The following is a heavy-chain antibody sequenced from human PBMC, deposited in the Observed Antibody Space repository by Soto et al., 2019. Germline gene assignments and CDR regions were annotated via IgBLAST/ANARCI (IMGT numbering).Heavy chain of an antibody. CDR3: AREGYDILTGYYTSLGY. D-gene: IGHD3-9*01. J-gene: IGHJ4*02. Sequence: GGSLRLSCAASGFTVSSNYMSWVRQAPGKGLEWVSVIYSGGSTYYADSVKGRFTISRDNSKNTLYLQMNSLRAEDTAVYYCAREGYDILTGYYTSLGYWGQGTLVTVSS. CDR1: GFTVSSNY. V-gene: IGHV3-53*01. CDR2: IYSGGST.